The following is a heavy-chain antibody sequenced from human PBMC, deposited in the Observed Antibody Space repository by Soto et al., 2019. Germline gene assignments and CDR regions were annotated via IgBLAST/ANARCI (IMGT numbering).Heavy chain of an antibody. D-gene: IGHD6-13*01. V-gene: IGHV4-4*07. CDR2: IYTSGST. Sequence: SETLSLTCTVSGGSISSYYWSWIRQPAGKGLEWIGRIYTSGSTNYNPSLKSRVTMSVDTSKNQFSLKLSSVTAADTAVYYCARGPNGRGSSSWYAFDYWGQGTLVTVSS. CDR1: GGSISSYY. CDR3: ARGPNGRGSSSWYAFDY. J-gene: IGHJ4*02.